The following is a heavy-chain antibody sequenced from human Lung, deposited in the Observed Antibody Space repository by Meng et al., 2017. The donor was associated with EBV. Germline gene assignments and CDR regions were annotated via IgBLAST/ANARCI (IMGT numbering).Heavy chain of an antibody. D-gene: IGHD2-21*01. V-gene: IGHV3-33*01. CDR3: ARDPRLIAMPIYYFDF. CDR1: GFNFSTYG. Sequence: QVQLVESGGGVVEPGRSLRLSCAGSGFNFSTYGMHWVRQAPGKGLEWVAVIWFDESNTYYADSVKGRFTISRDNSKNTLYLQMNSLRVEDTAVYYCARDPRLIAMPIYYFDFWGQGTLVTVSS. J-gene: IGHJ4*02. CDR2: IWFDESNT.